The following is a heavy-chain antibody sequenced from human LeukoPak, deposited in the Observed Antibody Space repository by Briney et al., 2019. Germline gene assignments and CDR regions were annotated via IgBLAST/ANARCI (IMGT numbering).Heavy chain of an antibody. Sequence: ASVKVSCKASGYTFTTYYMHWVRQAPGQGLEWMGIINPDSGSTNYAQSFQGRVTMTRDTSTSTVYMELSSLRSEDTAVHYCARDLQARVALYSPDFWGQGTLVTVSS. J-gene: IGHJ4*02. CDR1: GYTFTTYY. CDR2: INPDSGST. CDR3: ARDLQARVALYSPDF. D-gene: IGHD2-21*01. V-gene: IGHV1-46*01.